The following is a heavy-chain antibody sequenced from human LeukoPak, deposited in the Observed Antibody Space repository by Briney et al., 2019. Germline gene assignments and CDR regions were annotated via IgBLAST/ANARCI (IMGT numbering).Heavy chain of an antibody. V-gene: IGHV1-69*13. J-gene: IGHJ4*02. Sequence: SVKVSCKASGGTFSSYAISWVRQAPGQGLEWMGGIIPIFGTANYAQKFQGRVTIIADESTSTAYMELSSLRSEDTAVYYCARAYGSGSYSLLHFDYWGQGTLVTVSS. CDR2: IIPIFGTA. CDR1: GGTFSSYA. CDR3: ARAYGSGSYSLLHFDY. D-gene: IGHD3-10*01.